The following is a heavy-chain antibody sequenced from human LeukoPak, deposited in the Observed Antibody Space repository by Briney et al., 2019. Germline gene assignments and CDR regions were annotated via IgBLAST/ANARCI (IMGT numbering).Heavy chain of an antibody. D-gene: IGHD2-15*01. CDR2: ISAYTGNT. V-gene: IGHV1-18*01. CDR1: GYTFTSYG. J-gene: IGHJ4*02. CDR3: ARASYCSDGSCYSDY. Sequence: GASVKVSCKASGYTFTSYGISWVRQAPGQGLEWMGWISAYTGNTNHAQKLQGRVTMTTDTSTSTAYMELRSLKSDDTAVYYCARASYCSDGSCYSDYWGQGTLVTVSS.